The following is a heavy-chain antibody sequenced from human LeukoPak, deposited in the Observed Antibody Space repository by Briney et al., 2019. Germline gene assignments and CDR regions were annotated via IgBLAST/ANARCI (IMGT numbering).Heavy chain of an antibody. CDR2: INHSGST. V-gene: IGHV4-34*01. Sequence: SEPLSLTCAVYGGAFSGYYWGWIRQPPGKGLEWIGEINHSGSTNYNPSLKSRVTISVDTSKNQFSLKLSSVTAADTAVYYCARGTPEGDIAAAGIDYWGQGTLVTVSS. D-gene: IGHD6-13*01. CDR1: GGAFSGYY. J-gene: IGHJ4*02. CDR3: ARGTPEGDIAAAGIDY.